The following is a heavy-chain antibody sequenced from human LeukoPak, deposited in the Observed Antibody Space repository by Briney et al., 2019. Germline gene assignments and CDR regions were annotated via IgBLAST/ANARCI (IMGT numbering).Heavy chain of an antibody. CDR1: GYTFTDYY. J-gene: IGHJ4*02. Sequence: ASVKVSCKVSGYTFTDYYMHWGRQAPGKGLEWMGLVDPEDGETIYAEKFQGRVTISEDTSTDTAYMELSSLRSEDTAVYYCAISSITILDYWGQGTLVTVSS. CDR3: AISSITILDY. V-gene: IGHV1-69-2*01. D-gene: IGHD3-3*01. CDR2: VDPEDGET.